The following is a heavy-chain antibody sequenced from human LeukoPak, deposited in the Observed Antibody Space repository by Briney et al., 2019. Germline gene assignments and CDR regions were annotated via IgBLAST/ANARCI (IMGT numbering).Heavy chain of an antibody. CDR1: GYTFTSYY. CDR3: ASTAKLRHDAFDI. Sequence: GASVKVSCKASGYTFTSYYMHWVRQAPGQGLEWMGIINPSGGSTSYAQKFQGRVTMTRDTSTSTVYMELSSLRSEDTAVYYCASTAKLRHDAFDIWGQGTMVTVSS. CDR2: INPSGGST. V-gene: IGHV1-46*01. J-gene: IGHJ3*02. D-gene: IGHD3-16*01.